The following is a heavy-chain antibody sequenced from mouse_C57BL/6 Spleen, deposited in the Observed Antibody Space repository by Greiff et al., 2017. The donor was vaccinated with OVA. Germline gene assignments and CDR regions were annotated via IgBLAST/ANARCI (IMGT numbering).Heavy chain of an antibody. D-gene: IGHD2-4*01. J-gene: IGHJ4*01. CDR3: ARVRYDYGGAMDY. Sequence: FQLQQSVAELVRPGASVKLSCTASGFNIKNTYMHWVKQRPEQGLEWIGRIDPANGNTKYAPKFQGKAPITADTSSNTAYLQLSSLTSEDAAIDDGARVRYDYGGAMDYWGQGTSVTVSS. CDR2: IDPANGNT. CDR1: GFNIKNTY. V-gene: IGHV14-3*01.